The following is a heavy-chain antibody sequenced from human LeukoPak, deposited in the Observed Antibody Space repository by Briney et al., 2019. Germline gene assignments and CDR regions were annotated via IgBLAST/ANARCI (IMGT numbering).Heavy chain of an antibody. CDR2: ISSSSSYI. CDR3: ARDLRSSGYYAFDY. CDR1: GFTFSSYS. J-gene: IGHJ4*02. D-gene: IGHD3-22*01. V-gene: IGHV3-21*01. Sequence: GGSLRLSCAASGFTFSSYSMNWVRQAPGKGLEWVSSISSSSSYINYADSVKGRFTISRDNAKNSLYLQMNSLRAEDTAVYYCARDLRSSGYYAFDYWGQGILVTVSS.